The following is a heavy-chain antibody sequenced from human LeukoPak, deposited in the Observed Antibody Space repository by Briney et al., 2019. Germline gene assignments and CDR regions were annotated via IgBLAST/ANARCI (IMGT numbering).Heavy chain of an antibody. V-gene: IGHV4-34*08. CDR1: GFTVSSDY. J-gene: IGHJ4*02. CDR2: INHSGST. CDR3: AFSIAVAGRGWPIDY. Sequence: SGGSLRLSCAASGFTVSSDYMSWVRQAPGKGLEWVGEINHSGSTNYNPSLKSRVTISVDTSKNQFSLKLSSVTAADTAVYYCAFSIAVAGRGWPIDYWGQGTLVAVSS. D-gene: IGHD6-19*01.